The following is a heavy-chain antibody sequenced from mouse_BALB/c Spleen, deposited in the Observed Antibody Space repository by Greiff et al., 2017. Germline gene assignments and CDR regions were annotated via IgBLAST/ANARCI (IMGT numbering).Heavy chain of an antibody. D-gene: IGHD1-1*01. CDR2: IYPGGGYT. CDR1: GYTFTHYW. J-gene: IGHJ2*01. Sequence: QVQLQQSGAELVRPGTSVKISCKASGYTFTHYWLGWVKQRPGHGLEWIGDIYPGGGYTNYNEKFKGKATLTADTSSSTAYMQLSSLTYEDSAVYFCAIHYGSSYVYYWGQGTTLTVSS. V-gene: IGHV1-63*02. CDR3: AIHYGSSYVYY.